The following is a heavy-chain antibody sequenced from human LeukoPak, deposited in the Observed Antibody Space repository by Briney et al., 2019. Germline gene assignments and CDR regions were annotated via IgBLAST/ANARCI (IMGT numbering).Heavy chain of an antibody. CDR3: AKGGFYYGSGSPNWFDP. J-gene: IGHJ5*02. Sequence: AGGSLRLSCAASGFTFSSYAMSWVRQAPGKGLEWVSPIGASGGSTYYADSVKGRFTISRDNSKNTLYLQMNSLRPEDTAVYYCAKGGFYYGSGSPNWFDPWGQGTLVTVSS. CDR1: GFTFSSYA. D-gene: IGHD3-10*01. V-gene: IGHV3-23*01. CDR2: IGASGGST.